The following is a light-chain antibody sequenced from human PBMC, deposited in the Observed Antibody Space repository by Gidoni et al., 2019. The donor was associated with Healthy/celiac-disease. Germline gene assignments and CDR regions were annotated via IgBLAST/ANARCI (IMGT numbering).Light chain of an antibody. J-gene: IGLJ2*01. V-gene: IGLV2-14*01. CDR2: EVS. Sequence: QSALTQPDSVSGSPGQSITISCTGTSSDVGGYNYVSWYQQHPGKAPKLMIYEVSNRPSGVSNRFSGSKSGNTASLTISGLQAEDAAAYYFSSYTSSSTVVFGGGTKPTVL. CDR1: SSDVGGYNY. CDR3: SSYTSSSTVV.